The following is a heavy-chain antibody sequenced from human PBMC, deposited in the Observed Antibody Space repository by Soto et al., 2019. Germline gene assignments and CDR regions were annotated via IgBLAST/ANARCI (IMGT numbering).Heavy chain of an antibody. D-gene: IGHD3-3*01. CDR3: ARHRFLTRWPYYDPPSG. CDR1: GYSFTSYW. Sequence: RGESLKISCKGSGYSFTSYWIGWVRQMPGKGLEWMGIIYPGDSDTRYSPSFQGQVTISADKSISTAYLQWSSLKASDTAMYYCARHRFLTRWPYYDPPSGWGQGTLVTVSS. V-gene: IGHV5-51*01. CDR2: IYPGDSDT. J-gene: IGHJ4*01.